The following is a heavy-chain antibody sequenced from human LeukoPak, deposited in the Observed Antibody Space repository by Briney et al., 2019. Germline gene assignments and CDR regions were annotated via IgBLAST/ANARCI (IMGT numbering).Heavy chain of an antibody. CDR1: RFTFSTYC. J-gene: IGHJ4*02. CDR2: IKEDGGEQ. Sequence: GGSLRLSCAASRFTFSTYCMSWVCQTPERGLEWVANIKEDGGEQNYVASVEGRFTISRDNTKNSVFLQMNSLRVEATAVYYCARDRAVAGLFDNWGQGTLVTVSS. D-gene: IGHD6-19*01. V-gene: IGHV3-7*01. CDR3: ARDRAVAGLFDN.